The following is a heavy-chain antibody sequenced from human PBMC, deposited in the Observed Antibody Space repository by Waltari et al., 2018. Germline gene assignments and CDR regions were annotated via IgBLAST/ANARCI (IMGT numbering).Heavy chain of an antibody. CDR2: ISGSGGST. D-gene: IGHD6-13*01. J-gene: IGHJ6*03. Sequence: EVQLVESGGGLVQPGGSLRLSCAASGFTFSSYAMSWVRQAPGKGLGWVSAISGSGGSTYYADSVKGRFTISRDNSKNTLYLQMNSLRAEDTAVYYCAKNPGIAAPRVGYYYYYMDVWGKGTTVTVSS. CDR1: GFTFSSYA. CDR3: AKNPGIAAPRVGYYYYYMDV. V-gene: IGHV3-23*04.